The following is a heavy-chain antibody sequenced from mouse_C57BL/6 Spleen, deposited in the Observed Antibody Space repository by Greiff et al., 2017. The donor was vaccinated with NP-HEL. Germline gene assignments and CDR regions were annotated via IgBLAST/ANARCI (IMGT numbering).Heavy chain of an antibody. Sequence: QVQLQQPGAELVRPGSSVKLSCKASGYTFTSYWMHWVKQRPIQGLEWIGNIDPSDSETHYNQKFKDKATLTVDKSSSTAYMQLSSLTSEDSAVYYCARGAVDWYFDVWGTGTTVTVSS. CDR3: ARGAVDWYFDV. J-gene: IGHJ1*03. D-gene: IGHD3-3*01. CDR2: IDPSDSET. V-gene: IGHV1-52*01. CDR1: GYTFTSYW.